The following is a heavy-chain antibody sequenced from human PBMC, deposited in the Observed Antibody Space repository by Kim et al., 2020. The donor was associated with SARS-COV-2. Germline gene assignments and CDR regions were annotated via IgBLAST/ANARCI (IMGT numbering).Heavy chain of an antibody. D-gene: IGHD5-12*01. V-gene: IGHV4-4*07. J-gene: IGHJ4*02. Sequence: SETLSLTCTVSGGSISSYYWSWIRQPAGKGLEWIGRIYTSGSTNYNPSLKSRVTMSVDTSKNQFSLKLSSVTAADTAVYYCARAAYSGYDRSSYYFDYWGQGTLVTVSS. CDR3: ARAAYSGYDRSSYYFDY. CDR2: IYTSGST. CDR1: GGSISSYY.